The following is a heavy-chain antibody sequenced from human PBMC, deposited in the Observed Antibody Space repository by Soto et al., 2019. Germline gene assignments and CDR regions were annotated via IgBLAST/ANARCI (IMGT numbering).Heavy chain of an antibody. J-gene: IGHJ6*03. Sequence: ASVKVSCKASGYTFTSYGISWVRQAPGQGLEWMGWISAYNGNTNYAQKLQGRVTMTTDTSTSTAYMELRSLRSDDTAVYYCAREVDYYGSGSYYNGNYYYYYMDVWGKRTTVTVSS. CDR3: AREVDYYGSGSYYNGNYYYYYMDV. V-gene: IGHV1-18*01. D-gene: IGHD3-10*01. CDR1: GYTFTSYG. CDR2: ISAYNGNT.